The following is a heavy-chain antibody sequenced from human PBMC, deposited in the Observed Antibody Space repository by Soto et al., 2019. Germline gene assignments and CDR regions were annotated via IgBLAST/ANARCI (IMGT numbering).Heavy chain of an antibody. CDR3: ARRSGNSFASFDY. Sequence: SETLSLTCTVSGGSISSGSDYWAWIRQPPGKGLEWLGTIYYSGSTYYNPSLKSRVTMSVDTSKIQFSLRLSSVTAADTAVYYCARRSGNSFASFDYWGQGILVTVS. J-gene: IGHJ4*02. V-gene: IGHV4-39*01. CDR2: IYYSGST. CDR1: GGSISSGSDY. D-gene: IGHD5-18*01.